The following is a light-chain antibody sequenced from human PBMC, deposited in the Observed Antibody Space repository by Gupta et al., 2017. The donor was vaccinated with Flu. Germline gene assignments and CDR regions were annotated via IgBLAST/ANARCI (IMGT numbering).Light chain of an antibody. V-gene: IGKV1-5*03. CDR1: QSISCW. Sequence: GDRVTITCRASQSISCWLAWYQQKPGKAPKLLIYQASRLEIGVPSRFSGSGSGTEFTLTISSLQPDDFATYYCQQYSGFLYSFGQGTKLEI. CDR2: QAS. CDR3: QQYSGFLYS. J-gene: IGKJ2*03.